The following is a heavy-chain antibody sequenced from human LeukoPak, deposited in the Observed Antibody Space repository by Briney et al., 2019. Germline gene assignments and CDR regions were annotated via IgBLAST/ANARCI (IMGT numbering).Heavy chain of an antibody. CDR1: GYTFTSYD. Sequence: ASVKVSCKASGYTFTSYDINWVRQATGQGLEWMGWMNPNSGNTGYAQKFQGRVTMTRNTSISTAYMELSSLRSEDTAVYYCARVYSSGWYVDDYYYYYGMDVWGRGTTVTVSS. J-gene: IGHJ6*02. V-gene: IGHV1-8*01. D-gene: IGHD6-19*01. CDR2: MNPNSGNT. CDR3: ARVYSSGWYVDDYYYYYGMDV.